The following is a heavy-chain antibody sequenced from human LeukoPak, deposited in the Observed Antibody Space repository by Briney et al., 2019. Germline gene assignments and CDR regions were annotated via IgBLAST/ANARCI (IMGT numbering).Heavy chain of an antibody. Sequence: SETLSLTCAVSGGSFTHYYWSWIRQPPGKGLQWIGYIYSSGTTKYNPSLKSRVTISLDMPNNQFSLILTSATAADTAVYYCARGRAWELPDYFQLWGQGTLVTVSS. V-gene: IGHV4-59*08. J-gene: IGHJ1*01. CDR1: GGSFTHYY. CDR3: ARGRAWELPDYFQL. CDR2: IYSSGTT. D-gene: IGHD1-26*01.